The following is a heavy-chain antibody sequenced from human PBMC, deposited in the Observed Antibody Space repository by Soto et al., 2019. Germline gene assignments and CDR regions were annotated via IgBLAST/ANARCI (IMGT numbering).Heavy chain of an antibody. CDR2: IWYAGSNK. J-gene: IGHJ6*02. Sequence: QVQLVESGGGVVQPGGSLRLSCTTSGFTFNTYGMYWVRQAPGKGLEWVAIIWYAGSNKYYGDSVKGRITISRDNSKNTLYLQMNSLGAEDTVLYSCARGDCTGADCYTWPFNYGVDVWGQGTTVTVSS. D-gene: IGHD2-8*02. CDR1: GFTFNTYG. V-gene: IGHV3-33*08. CDR3: ARGDCTGADCYTWPFNYGVDV.